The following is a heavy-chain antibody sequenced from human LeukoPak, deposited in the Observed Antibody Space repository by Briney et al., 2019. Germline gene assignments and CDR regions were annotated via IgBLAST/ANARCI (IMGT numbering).Heavy chain of an antibody. V-gene: IGHV1-2*02. CDR2: INPNSGGT. D-gene: IGHD6-19*01. CDR3: ARDLLAQWLGTNWFDP. CDR1: GGTFSSYA. J-gene: IGHJ5*02. Sequence: ASVKVSCKASGGTFSSYAISWVRQAPGQGLEWMGWINPNSGGTNYAQKFQGRVTMTRDTSISTAYMELSRLRSDDTAVYYCARDLLAQWLGTNWFDPWGQGTLVTVSS.